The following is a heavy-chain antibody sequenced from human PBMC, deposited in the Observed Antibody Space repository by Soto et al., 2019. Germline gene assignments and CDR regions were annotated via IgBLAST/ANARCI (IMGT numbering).Heavy chain of an antibody. J-gene: IGHJ6*03. CDR3: TPDYYYYMDV. Sequence: GGSLRLSCAASGFTFSNAWINWVRQAPGKGLEWVGRIRSKAHGGTTEYAASVKGRFTISRDDSKSIAYLQMNSLKTEDTAVYYCTPDYYYYMDVWGKGTTVTVSS. CDR2: IRSKAHGGTT. CDR1: GFTFSNAW. V-gene: IGHV3-15*07.